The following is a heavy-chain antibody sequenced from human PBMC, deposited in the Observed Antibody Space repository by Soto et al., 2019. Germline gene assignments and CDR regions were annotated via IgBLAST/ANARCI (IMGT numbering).Heavy chain of an antibody. D-gene: IGHD6-6*01. Sequence: VQLVQSGAEVKKPGSSGKVSCKASGGTFRSYVISWVRQAPGEGLEWMGGIIPLLGTENYAQKCQGRVTITADESTSTAYMGLSSLRSEDTGVYYCATRIAARPDYFDSWGQGTLVTVSS. CDR3: ATRIAARPDYFDS. V-gene: IGHV1-69*01. CDR2: IIPLLGTE. J-gene: IGHJ4*02. CDR1: GGTFRSYV.